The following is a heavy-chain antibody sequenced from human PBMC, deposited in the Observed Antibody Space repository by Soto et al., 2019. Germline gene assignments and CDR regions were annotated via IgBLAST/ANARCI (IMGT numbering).Heavy chain of an antibody. V-gene: IGHV1-69*08. CDR2: IIPILGIA. J-gene: IGHJ6*03. Sequence: QVQLVQSGAEVKKPGSSVKVSCKASGGTFSSYTISWVRQAPGQGLEWRGRIIPILGIANYAQKFQGRVTITADKSTSTAYMELSSLRSEDTAVYYCARERGETTVTTDYYYYMDVWGKGTTVTVSS. CDR1: GGTFSSYT. CDR3: ARERGETTVTTDYYYYMDV. D-gene: IGHD4-17*01.